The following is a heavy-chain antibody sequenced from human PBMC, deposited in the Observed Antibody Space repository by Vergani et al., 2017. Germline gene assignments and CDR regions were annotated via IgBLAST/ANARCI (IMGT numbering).Heavy chain of an antibody. D-gene: IGHD5-12*01. J-gene: IGHJ6*02. CDR2: ISYDGSNK. CDR3: ARDSEATDYYGMDV. CDR1: GFTFSSYA. V-gene: IGHV3-30-3*01. Sequence: QVQLVESGGGVVQPGRSLRLSCAASGFTFSSYAMHWVRQAPGKGLEWVAVISYDGSNKYYADSVKGRFTISRDNSKNTLYLQMNSLRAEDTAVYYCARDSEATDYYGMDVWGQGTTVTVSS.